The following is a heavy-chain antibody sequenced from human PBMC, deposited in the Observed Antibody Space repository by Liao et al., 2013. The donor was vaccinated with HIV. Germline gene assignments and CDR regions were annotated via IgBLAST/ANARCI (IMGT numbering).Heavy chain of an antibody. CDR2: IYYSGST. J-gene: IGHJ3*02. CDR3: GAAAGPGAFDI. D-gene: IGHD6-13*01. V-gene: IGHV4-39*07. CDR1: GGSITSYY. Sequence: QVQLQESGPGLVKPSETLSLTCTVSGGSITSYYWGWIRQPPGKGLEWIGSIYYSGSTYYNPSLKSRVTISVDTSKNQFSLKLSSVTAADTAVYYCGAAAGPGAFDIWGQGTMVTVSS.